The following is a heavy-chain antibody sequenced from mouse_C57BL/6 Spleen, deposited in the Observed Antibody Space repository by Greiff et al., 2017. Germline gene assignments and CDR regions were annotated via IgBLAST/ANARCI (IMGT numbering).Heavy chain of an antibody. CDR2: IDPENGDT. J-gene: IGHJ4*01. Sequence: EVQLQQSGAELVRPGASVKLSCTASGFNIKDDYMHWVKQRPEQGLEWIGWIDPENGDTEYASKFQGKATITADTSSNTAYLQLSSLTSEDTAVYYCTTFYAGDYWGQGTSVTVSS. CDR3: TTFYAGDY. V-gene: IGHV14-4*01. D-gene: IGHD1-1*01. CDR1: GFNIKDDY.